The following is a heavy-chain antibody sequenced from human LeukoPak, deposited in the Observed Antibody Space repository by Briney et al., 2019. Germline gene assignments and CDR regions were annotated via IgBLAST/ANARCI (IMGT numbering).Heavy chain of an antibody. CDR2: IIPILGIA. CDR3: ARDSSLGRVLYDY. Sequence: ASVKVSCKASGGTFSSYAISWVRQAPGQGLEWMGRIIPILGIANYAQKFQGRVTITADKSTSTAYMELSSLRSEDTAVYCCARDSSLGRVLYDYWGQGTLVTVSS. D-gene: IGHD1-26*01. CDR1: GGTFSSYA. V-gene: IGHV1-69*04. J-gene: IGHJ4*02.